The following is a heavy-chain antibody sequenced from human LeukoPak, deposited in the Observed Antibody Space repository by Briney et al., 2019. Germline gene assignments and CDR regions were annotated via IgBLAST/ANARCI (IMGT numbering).Heavy chain of an antibody. J-gene: IGHJ4*02. CDR3: ARGPNYGSRSDYFDY. Sequence: PGGSVRVSCVASGCTFSEYWLNWVRQAPGKGREGGGNMKEDGSEKYCVDCVKGRFTISRDNAKNSLYLQMNSLSVEDTAVYYCARGPNYGSRSDYFDYWGQGALVTVSS. CDR2: MKEDGSEK. CDR1: GCTFSEYW. V-gene: IGHV3-7*03. D-gene: IGHD3-10*01.